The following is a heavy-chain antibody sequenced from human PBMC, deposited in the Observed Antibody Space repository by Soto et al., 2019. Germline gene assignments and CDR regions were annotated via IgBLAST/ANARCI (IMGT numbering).Heavy chain of an antibody. J-gene: IGHJ6*02. CDR3: AKDSGELLGDDYYYYGMDV. CDR1: GFTCSSYG. CDR2: ISYDGSNK. V-gene: IGHV3-30*18. D-gene: IGHD1-26*01. Sequence: GGSLRLSCAASGFTCSSYGMLWVRQAPGKGLEWVAVISYDGSNKYYADSVKGRFTISRDNSKNTLYLQMNSLRAEDTAVYYCAKDSGELLGDDYYYYGMDVWGQGTTVTVSS.